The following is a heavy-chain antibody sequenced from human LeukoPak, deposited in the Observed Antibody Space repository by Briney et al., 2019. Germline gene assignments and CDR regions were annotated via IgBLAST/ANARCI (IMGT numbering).Heavy chain of an antibody. CDR1: GYTFTSYG. CDR2: ISAYNGST. D-gene: IGHD6-19*01. CDR3: ARDGEKYSSGWQYYFDY. V-gene: IGHV1-18*01. J-gene: IGHJ4*02. Sequence: ASVKVSCKASGYTFTSYGISWVRQAPGQGLEWMGWISAYNGSTNYAQKLQGRVTMTTDTSTSTAYMELRSLRSDDTAVYYCARDGEKYSSGWQYYFDYWGQGTLVTVSS.